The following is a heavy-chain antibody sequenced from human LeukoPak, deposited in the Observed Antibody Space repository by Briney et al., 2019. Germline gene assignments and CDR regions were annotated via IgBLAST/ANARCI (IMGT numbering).Heavy chain of an antibody. V-gene: IGHV4-38-2*02. D-gene: IGHD5-18*01. CDR1: GYSISSGYY. Sequence: ETLXXXCTVSGYSISSGYYWGWIRPPPGKGLEWIGSIYHSGSTYYNPSLKRRVTISVDTSKNKFSLKVSSVTAADTAVYYXXXXTXXXYXXDYFYYYYMXVWGKGTTVTISS. CDR2: IYHSGST. J-gene: IGHJ6*03. CDR3: XXXTXXXYXXDYFYYYYMXV.